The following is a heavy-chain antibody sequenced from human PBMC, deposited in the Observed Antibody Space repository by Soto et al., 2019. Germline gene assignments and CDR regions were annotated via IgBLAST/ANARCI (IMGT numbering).Heavy chain of an antibody. CDR2: FDPEDGET. J-gene: IGHJ4*02. V-gene: IGHV1-24*01. CDR1: GYTLTELS. CDR3: ATSQRWLQSKPTDY. D-gene: IGHD5-12*01. Sequence: ASVKVSCKVSGYTLTELSMHWVRQAPGKGLEWMGGFDPEDGETIYAQKFQGGVTMTEDTSTDTAYMELSSLRSEDTAVYYCATSQRWLQSKPTDYWGQGTLVTVSS.